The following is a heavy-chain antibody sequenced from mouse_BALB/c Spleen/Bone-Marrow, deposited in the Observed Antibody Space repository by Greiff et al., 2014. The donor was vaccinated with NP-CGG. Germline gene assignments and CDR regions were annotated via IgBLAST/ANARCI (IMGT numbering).Heavy chain of an antibody. J-gene: IGHJ4*01. V-gene: IGHV14-3*02. CDR2: IDPANGNT. Sequence: EVQLQQSGAELVKPGASVKLSCTASGFNIKDTYMHWVKQRPEQGLEWIGRIDPANGNTKYDPKFQGKATITADTSSNTAYLQLSSLTSDDTAVYYCARGEYYAMDYWGQGTSVTVSS. CDR3: ARGEYYAMDY. CDR1: GFNIKDTY.